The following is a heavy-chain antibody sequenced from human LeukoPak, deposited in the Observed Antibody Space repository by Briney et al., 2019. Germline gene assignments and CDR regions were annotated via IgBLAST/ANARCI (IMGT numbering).Heavy chain of an antibody. D-gene: IGHD4-17*01. CDR3: ARAGTGGYGFYYYYYMDV. Sequence: ASVKVSCKTSGYSFTNYGISWVRQAPGQGLEWMGWISAYSGNPIYAQKLQGRVTMSTDTSTSTVYMELRSLRSDDTAVYYCARAGTGGYGFYYYYYMDVWGKGTTVTISS. CDR2: ISAYSGNP. V-gene: IGHV1-18*01. CDR1: GYSFTNYG. J-gene: IGHJ6*03.